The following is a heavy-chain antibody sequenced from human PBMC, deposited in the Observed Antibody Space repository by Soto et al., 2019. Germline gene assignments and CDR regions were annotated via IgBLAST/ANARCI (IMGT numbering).Heavy chain of an antibody. CDR1: GFTFSSYG. CDR3: ARGGGYSGYELDY. V-gene: IGHV3-33*01. J-gene: IGHJ4*02. CDR2: IWYDGSNK. Sequence: QVQLVESGGGVVQPGRSLRLSCAASGFTFSSYGMHWVRQAPGKGLEWVAVIWYDGSNKYYADSVKGRFTISRDNSKNPLYLQMNSLTAEDTAVYYCARGGGYSGYELDYWGQGTLVTVSS. D-gene: IGHD5-12*01.